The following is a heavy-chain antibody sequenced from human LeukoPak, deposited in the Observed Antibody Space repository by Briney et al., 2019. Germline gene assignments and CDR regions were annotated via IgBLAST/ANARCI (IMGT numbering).Heavy chain of an antibody. CDR3: ARGGGYSYGSFDY. CDR2: INRDGSST. V-gene: IGHV3-74*01. J-gene: IGHJ4*02. Sequence: PGGSLRLSCAASGFTFSSYWMHWVRQAPGKGLVWVSRINRDGSSTSYADSVKGRSTISRDNAKNTLYLQMNSLRAEDTAVYYCARGGGYSYGSFDYWGQGTLVTVSS. D-gene: IGHD5-18*01. CDR1: GFTFSSYW.